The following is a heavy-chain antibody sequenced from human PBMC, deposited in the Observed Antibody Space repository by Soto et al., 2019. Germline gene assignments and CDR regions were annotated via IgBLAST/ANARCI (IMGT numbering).Heavy chain of an antibody. CDR1: GGSISSYY. J-gene: IGHJ4*02. CDR2: IYYSGST. D-gene: IGHD4-17*01. CDR3: ARLRTYGDWYFDY. Sequence: SETLSLTCTVSGGSISSYYWSWIRQPPGKGLEWIGYIYYSGSTNYNPSLKSRVTFSVDTSKNQFSLKLSSVSAADTSVYYCARLRTYGDWYFDYWGQGTLVTVSS. V-gene: IGHV4-59*08.